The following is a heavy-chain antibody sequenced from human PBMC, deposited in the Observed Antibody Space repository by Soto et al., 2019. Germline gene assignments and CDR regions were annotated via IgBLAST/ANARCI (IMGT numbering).Heavy chain of an antibody. V-gene: IGHV4-34*01. CDR2: INHSGST. J-gene: IGHJ4*02. Sequence: PSETLSLTCAVYGGSFSGYYWSWIRQPPGKGLEWIGEINHSGSTNYNPSIKSRVTISVDTSKNQFSLKLSSVTAADTAVYYCARAYTWGVAGGGTWGQGTLVTVSS. CDR1: GGSFSGYY. CDR3: ARAYTWGVAGGGT. D-gene: IGHD6-19*01.